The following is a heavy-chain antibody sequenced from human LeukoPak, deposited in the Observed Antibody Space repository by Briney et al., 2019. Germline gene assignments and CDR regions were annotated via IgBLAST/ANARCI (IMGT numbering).Heavy chain of an antibody. CDR2: IIPIFGTA. D-gene: IGHD4-11*01. J-gene: IGHJ5*02. CDR3: ATTEELQYGSGFDP. Sequence: SVKVSCKASGGTFSSYAISWVRQAPGQGLEWMGGIIPIFGTANYAQKFQGRVTITADESTSTAYMELSSLRSEDTAVYYYATTEELQYGSGFDPWGQGTLVTVSS. CDR1: GGTFSSYA. V-gene: IGHV1-69*01.